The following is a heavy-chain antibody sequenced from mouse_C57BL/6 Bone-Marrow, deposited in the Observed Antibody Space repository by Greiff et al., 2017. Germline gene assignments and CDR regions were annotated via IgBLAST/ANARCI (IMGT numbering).Heavy chain of an antibody. CDR2: ISDGGSYT. J-gene: IGHJ3*01. Sequence: EVQVVESGGGLVKPGGSLKLSCAASGFTFSSYAMSWVRQTPEKRLEWVATISDGGSYTYYPDNVKGRFTISRDNAKNNLYLQMSHLKSEDTAMYYCARDWDGRFAYWGQGTLVTVSA. CDR3: ARDWDGRFAY. V-gene: IGHV5-4*01. D-gene: IGHD4-1*01. CDR1: GFTFSSYA.